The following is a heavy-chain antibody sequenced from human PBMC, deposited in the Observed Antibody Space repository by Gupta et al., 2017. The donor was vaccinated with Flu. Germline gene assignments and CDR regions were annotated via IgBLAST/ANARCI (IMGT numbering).Heavy chain of an antibody. CDR3: VRGHGDS. CDR1: SGYE. D-gene: IGHD7-27*01. CDR2: INSRGVA. Sequence: SGYEMNWVRLVPGKGLEWVSFINSRGVAYNTDSVRGRFTISRDNARNSVYLQMNSLRVEDSALYYFVRGHGDSWGQGTLVTVSS. J-gene: IGHJ4*02. V-gene: IGHV3-48*03.